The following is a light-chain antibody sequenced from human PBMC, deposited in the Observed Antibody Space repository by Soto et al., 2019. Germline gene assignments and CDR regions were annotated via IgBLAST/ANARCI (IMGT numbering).Light chain of an antibody. CDR3: QQYYDIHQLS. CDR1: RSLFHSSSNKNY. CDR2: LAS. V-gene: IGKV4-1*01. J-gene: IGKJ4*01. Sequence: IVMTLSPDSLAVSLGEMAAINCQSSRSLFHSSSNKNYLAWYQHKPGHPPKLLIXLASTRKSGVPDRFSGSGSGTDFTLTISSLQDEDVAVYYCQQYYDIHQLSFGGGTKVDIK.